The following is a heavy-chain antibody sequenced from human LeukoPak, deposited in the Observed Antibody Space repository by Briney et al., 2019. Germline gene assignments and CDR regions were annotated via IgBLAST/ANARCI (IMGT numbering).Heavy chain of an antibody. CDR3: AKVAKYYYGSETYYFFEH. CDR1: GFIFNNYA. J-gene: IGHJ4*02. V-gene: IGHV3-7*01. D-gene: IGHD3-10*01. Sequence: GGSLRLSCGASGFIFNNYAMNWVRQAPGKGLEWVANIKQDGTERYYVDSVKGRFTISRDNVKNSLYLQMNSLRVEDTAVYYCAKVAKYYYGSETYYFFEHWGQGTPVTASS. CDR2: IKQDGTER.